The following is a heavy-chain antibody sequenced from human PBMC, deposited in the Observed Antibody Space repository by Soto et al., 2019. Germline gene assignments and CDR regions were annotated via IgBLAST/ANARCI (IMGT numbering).Heavy chain of an antibody. Sequence: QVQLVQSGAEVKKPGSSVKVSCKASGGTFSSSTISWVRQAPGQGLEWMGRIIPILGIANYAQKFQGRVTITADKSTSTAYMELSSLRSEDTAVYYCAVYRNGENPPGYWGQGTLVTVSS. V-gene: IGHV1-69*02. CDR3: AVYRNGENPPGY. CDR2: IIPILGIA. D-gene: IGHD2-8*01. J-gene: IGHJ4*02. CDR1: GGTFSSST.